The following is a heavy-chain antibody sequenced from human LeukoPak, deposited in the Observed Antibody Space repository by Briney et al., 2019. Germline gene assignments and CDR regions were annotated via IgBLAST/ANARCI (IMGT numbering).Heavy chain of an antibody. CDR2: ISSSTNTV. J-gene: IGHJ6*03. Sequence: GGSLRLSCAASGFTFSTYNMNWVRQAPGKGLEWVSYISSSTNTVYYADSVKGRFTISRDNAKNSLYLQMSSLRADDTAVYYCARVLSGFRDLRVYYYMDIWGKGTTVTVSS. V-gene: IGHV3-48*01. D-gene: IGHD3-10*01. CDR3: ARVLSGFRDLRVYYYMDI. CDR1: GFTFSTYN.